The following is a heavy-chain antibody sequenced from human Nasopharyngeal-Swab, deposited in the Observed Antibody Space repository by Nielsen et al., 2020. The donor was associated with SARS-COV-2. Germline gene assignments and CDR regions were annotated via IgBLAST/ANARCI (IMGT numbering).Heavy chain of an antibody. CDR2: IYYSGST. V-gene: IGHV4-31*03. J-gene: IGHJ4*02. D-gene: IGHD1-7*01. CDR3: ARQSGTTPPDY. CDR1: GGSISSGGYY. Sequence: SETLSLTCTVSGGSISSGGYYWSWIRQHPGKGLEWIRYIYYSGSTYYNPSLKSRVTISVDTSKNQFSLKLSSVTAADTAVYYCARQSGTTPPDYWGQGTLVTVSS.